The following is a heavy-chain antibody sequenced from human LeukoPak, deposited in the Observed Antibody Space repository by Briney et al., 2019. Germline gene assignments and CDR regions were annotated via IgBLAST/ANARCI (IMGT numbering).Heavy chain of an antibody. J-gene: IGHJ4*02. CDR1: GFTFSKYW. CDR2: INTDGTVT. Sequence: GGSLTLSCAASGFTFSKYWMHWVRQAPGKGLESVSRINTDGTVTTYADSVKGRFTISRDNADNTMFLQMNSVRDEDTAVYYCATKQWLAPPPDSWGQGTLVTVSS. D-gene: IGHD6-19*01. CDR3: ATKQWLAPPPDS. V-gene: IGHV3-74*01.